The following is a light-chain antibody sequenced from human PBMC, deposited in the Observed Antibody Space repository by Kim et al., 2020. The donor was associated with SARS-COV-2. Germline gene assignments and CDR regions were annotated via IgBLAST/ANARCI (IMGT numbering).Light chain of an antibody. CDR2: ATS. V-gene: IGKV1-39*01. Sequence: ASVGERVTITCLASQSINSHLNWYQQKPWKAPKLLIYATSTLQSGVPSRFSGSGSETDFTLTISSLQPEDFATYFCQQSYITPFTFGPGTKVDIK. J-gene: IGKJ3*01. CDR3: QQSYITPFT. CDR1: QSINSH.